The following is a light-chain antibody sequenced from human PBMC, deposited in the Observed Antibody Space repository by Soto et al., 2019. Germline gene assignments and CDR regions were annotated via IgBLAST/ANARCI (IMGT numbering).Light chain of an antibody. CDR3: QVRDSSSDHVV. Sequence: SYELTQPPSVSVAPGQTARISCGGNNIGSKSVHWYQQKPGQAPVVVVYDDSDRPAGIPERFSGSNSGNTATLTISRVEAGDEADYYCQVRDSSSDHVVFGGGTKVTVL. J-gene: IGLJ2*01. V-gene: IGLV3-21*02. CDR2: DDS. CDR1: NIGSKS.